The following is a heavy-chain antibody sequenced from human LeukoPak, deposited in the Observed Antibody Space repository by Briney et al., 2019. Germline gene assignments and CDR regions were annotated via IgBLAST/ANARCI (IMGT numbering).Heavy chain of an antibody. CDR2: ISGSGGST. D-gene: IGHD5-18*01. CDR3: AKDLGQLWFDY. V-gene: IGHV3-23*01. CDR1: GFTFNTYA. J-gene: IGHJ4*02. Sequence: GGSLRLSCAASGFTFNTYAMSWVRQAPGKGLEWVSAISGSGGSTYYADSVKGRFTISRDNSKNTLYLQMNSLRAEDTAVYYCAKDLGQLWFDYWGQGTLVTVSS.